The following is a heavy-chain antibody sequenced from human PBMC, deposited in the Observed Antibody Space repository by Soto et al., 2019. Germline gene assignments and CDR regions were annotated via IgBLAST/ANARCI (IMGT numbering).Heavy chain of an antibody. D-gene: IGHD6-19*01. CDR1: EVTCIGYA. CDR3: ARERGAGGWYGYYSGMDV. CDR2: ISYDGSNE. V-gene: IGHV3-30-3*01. J-gene: IGHJ6*02. Sequence: GLLLRHSYGASEVTCIGYASRCILQAPGKGLEWVAVISYDGSNECYADSVKGRFTISRDNSKNTLYLQMNSLRPEDTAVYYCARERGAGGWYGYYSGMDVWGQGTTVTVSS.